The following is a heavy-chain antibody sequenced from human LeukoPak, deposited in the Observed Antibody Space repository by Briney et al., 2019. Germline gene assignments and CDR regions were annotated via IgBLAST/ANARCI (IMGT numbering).Heavy chain of an antibody. CDR1: GFTLSTYW. Sequence: GGSLRLSCAASGFTLSTYWMSWVRQAPGKGLEWVSAISSGGTSSYYADSVKGRFTISRDNSKNTLYLQLNSLRSEDTAVYYCAKKAEAYGDSVTQHWGQGILVTVSS. CDR2: ISSGGTSS. V-gene: IGHV3-23*01. CDR3: AKKAEAYGDSVTQH. D-gene: IGHD4-17*01. J-gene: IGHJ1*01.